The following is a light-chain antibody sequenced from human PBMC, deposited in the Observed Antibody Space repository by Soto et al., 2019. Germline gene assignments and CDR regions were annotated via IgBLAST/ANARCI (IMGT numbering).Light chain of an antibody. CDR1: QSVSSNY. Sequence: EIVLTQSPGTLSLSPGERATLSCRASQSVSSNYLAWYQQKPGQAPRLLIYGASSRATGIPDRFSGSGSGTDFTLTISRLEPEDFAVYYYQQYGTSPALTFGGGTKVEIK. CDR2: GAS. J-gene: IGKJ4*01. CDR3: QQYGTSPALT. V-gene: IGKV3-20*01.